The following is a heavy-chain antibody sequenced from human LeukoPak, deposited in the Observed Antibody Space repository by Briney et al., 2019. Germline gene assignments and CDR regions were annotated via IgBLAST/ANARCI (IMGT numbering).Heavy chain of an antibody. CDR1: GFTFRNYG. D-gene: IGHD1-7*01. CDR3: ARGNYQLSNGMDV. CDR2: IWYDGSNK. V-gene: IGHV3-33*01. J-gene: IGHJ6*02. Sequence: GGSLRLSCAASGFTFRNYGIHWVRQAPGKGLEWVAIIWYDGSNKYYADSVKGRFTISRDNSKSTLYLQMNSLRAEDTALYYCARGNYQLSNGMDVWGQGTTVTVSS.